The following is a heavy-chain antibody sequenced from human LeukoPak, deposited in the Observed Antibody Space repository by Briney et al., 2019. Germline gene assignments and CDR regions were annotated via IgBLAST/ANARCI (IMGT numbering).Heavy chain of an antibody. CDR2: IYYSGST. J-gene: IGHJ2*01. Sequence: SXTLSLTCTVSGGSISSYYWSWIRQPPGKGLEWIGYIYYSGSTNYNPSLKSRVTISVDTSKNQFSLKLSSVTAADTAVYYCARHAAGLNWYFDLWGRGTLVTVSS. V-gene: IGHV4-59*01. D-gene: IGHD6-13*01. CDR3: ARHAAGLNWYFDL. CDR1: GGSISSYY.